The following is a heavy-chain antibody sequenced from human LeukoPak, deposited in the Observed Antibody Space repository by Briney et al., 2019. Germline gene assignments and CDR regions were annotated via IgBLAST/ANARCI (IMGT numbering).Heavy chain of an antibody. V-gene: IGHV3-53*04. D-gene: IGHD3-22*01. Sequence: GGSLRLSCAASGFTVSSNYMSWVRQAPGKGLEWVSVIYSGGSTYYAASVKGRFTISRHNSKNTLYLQMNSLRAEDTAVYYCARESPSGWGAFDIWGQGTMVTVSS. CDR1: GFTVSSNY. J-gene: IGHJ3*02. CDR2: IYSGGST. CDR3: ARESPSGWGAFDI.